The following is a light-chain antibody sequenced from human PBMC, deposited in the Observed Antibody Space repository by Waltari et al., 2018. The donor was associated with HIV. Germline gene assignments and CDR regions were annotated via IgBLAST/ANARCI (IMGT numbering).Light chain of an antibody. V-gene: IGLV2-23*02. CDR2: DVS. J-gene: IGLJ1*01. Sequence: QSALTQPAPVYGFTGQSITISCPGSSSDVGSYNYVSWYQQHPGNAPKLFIYDVSKRPSGVSNRFSGSKSGNTASLTISGLQAEDEADYYCCSYAGSNTYLFGTGTEVTVL. CDR1: SSDVGSYNY. CDR3: CSYAGSNTYL.